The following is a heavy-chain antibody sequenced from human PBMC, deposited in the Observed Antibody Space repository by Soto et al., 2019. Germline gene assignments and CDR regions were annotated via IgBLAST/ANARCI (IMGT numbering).Heavy chain of an antibody. V-gene: IGHV1-18*04. CDR1: GYSFTSYG. CDR2: ISANSGNT. D-gene: IGHD6-25*01. J-gene: IGHJ4*02. CDR3: VRDPQRNDY. Sequence: QVKLVQSGPEVKKPGASVKVSCKASGYSFTSYGVSWVRQAPGQGLEWMGWISANSGNTDYAQKFRGRVTMTTETPTSTAYMDLRSLRSDDTAVYYCVRDPQRNDYWGQGTLVTVSS.